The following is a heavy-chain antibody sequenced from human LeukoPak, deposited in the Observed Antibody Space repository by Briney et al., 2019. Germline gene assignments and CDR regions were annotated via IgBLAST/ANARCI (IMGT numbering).Heavy chain of an antibody. Sequence: SETLSLTCTVSGGSISSYYWSWIRQPPGKGLEWIGYIYYSGSTNYNPSLKSRVTISVDTSKNQFSLKLSSVTATDTAVYYCARYQRVAATPHNCFDPWGQGTLVTVSS. CDR2: IYYSGST. CDR3: ARYQRVAATPHNCFDP. CDR1: GGSISSYY. V-gene: IGHV4-59*01. D-gene: IGHD2-15*01. J-gene: IGHJ5*02.